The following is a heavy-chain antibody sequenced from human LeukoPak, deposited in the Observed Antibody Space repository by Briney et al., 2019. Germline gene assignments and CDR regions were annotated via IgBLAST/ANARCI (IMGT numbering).Heavy chain of an antibody. CDR3: ARGGGSNGWYYFDY. CDR1: GFTFSSYE. J-gene: IGHJ4*02. Sequence: GGSLRLSCAASGFTFSSYEMNWVRQAPGKGLECVSYISSSGSTIYYADSVKGRFTISRDNAKKSLYLQMNSLRAEDTAVYYCARGGGSNGWYYFDYWGQGTLVTVSS. CDR2: ISSSGSTI. V-gene: IGHV3-48*03. D-gene: IGHD2-15*01.